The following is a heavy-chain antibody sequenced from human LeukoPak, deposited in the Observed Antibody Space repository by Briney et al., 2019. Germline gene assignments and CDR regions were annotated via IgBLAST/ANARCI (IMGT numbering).Heavy chain of an antibody. V-gene: IGHV4-34*01. Sequence: PSETLSLTCAVYGGSFSGYYWSWIRQPPGKGLEWIGEINHSGSTNYNPSLKSRVTISVDTSKNQFSLKLGSVTAADTAVYYCAREHRRSSSWYGYWGQGTLVTVSS. CDR1: GGSFSGYY. D-gene: IGHD6-13*01. CDR3: AREHRRSSSWYGY. J-gene: IGHJ4*02. CDR2: INHSGST.